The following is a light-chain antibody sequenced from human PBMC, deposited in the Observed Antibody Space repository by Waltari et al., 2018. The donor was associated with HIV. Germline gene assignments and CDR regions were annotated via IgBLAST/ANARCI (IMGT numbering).Light chain of an antibody. CDR2: SSN. CDR3: MLFFRSSYL. CDR1: TGPVSSGHY. J-gene: IGLJ2*01. Sequence: QTVVTQESSLTVAPGGTITLTCSSVTGPVSSGHYANWFQQKPGQPPRPLFYSSNMRQSATPARCSASLVVDRAALTLSNVWPDDQAVYFCMLFFRSSYLFGGGTKVTVL. V-gene: IGLV7-43*01.